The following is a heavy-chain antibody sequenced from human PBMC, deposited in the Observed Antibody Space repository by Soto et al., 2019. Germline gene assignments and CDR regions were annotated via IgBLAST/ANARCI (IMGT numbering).Heavy chain of an antibody. Sequence: GGSLRLSCAASGFTFSSYAMDWVRQAPGKGLEWVSVISGSADSTYYADSVKGRFTIARDNSRNTLYLQMNSLRAEDTAVYYCARHKFYGDPYYFDYWGQGTLVTVSS. CDR2: ISGSADST. D-gene: IGHD4-17*01. CDR1: GFTFSSYA. V-gene: IGHV3-23*01. CDR3: ARHKFYGDPYYFDY. J-gene: IGHJ4*02.